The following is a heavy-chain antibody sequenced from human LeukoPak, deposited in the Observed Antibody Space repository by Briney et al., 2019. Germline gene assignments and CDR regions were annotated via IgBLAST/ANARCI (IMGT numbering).Heavy chain of an antibody. CDR3: VRDRRSAGCFDY. Sequence: PGGSLRLSCAASGFTFNSYNMNWVRQAPGKGLEWVSYISSSSSYIWYADSVKGRFTISRDNAKNSLYLQMNSLRAEDTAVYYCVRDRRSAGCFDYWGQGTLVTVPP. V-gene: IGHV3-21*01. CDR2: ISSSSSYI. J-gene: IGHJ4*02. D-gene: IGHD5-24*01. CDR1: GFTFNSYN.